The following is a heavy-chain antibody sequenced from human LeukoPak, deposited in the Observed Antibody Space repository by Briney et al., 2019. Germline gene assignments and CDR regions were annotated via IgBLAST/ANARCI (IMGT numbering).Heavy chain of an antibody. CDR1: GASIGSGGFY. Sequence: SQTLSLTCTVSGASIGSGGFYWTWICQHAGKGLEWIGYIYYTGSAEYNPSLKSRVTLSVDPSRSHFSLNLTSVTAADTAVYCAREGQRHLFDSWGQGTLVTVSA. V-gene: IGHV4-31*03. D-gene: IGHD1-1*01. CDR2: IYYTGSA. J-gene: IGHJ4*02. CDR3: AREGQRHLFDS.